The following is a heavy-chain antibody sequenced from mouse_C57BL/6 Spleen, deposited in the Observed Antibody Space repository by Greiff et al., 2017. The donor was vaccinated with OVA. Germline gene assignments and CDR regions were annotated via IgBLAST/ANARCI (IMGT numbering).Heavy chain of an antibody. J-gene: IGHJ1*03. D-gene: IGHD1-1*01. CDR1: GYTFTSYW. CDR3: ARRDYGKGYFDV. Sequence: QVQLQQPGAELVKPGASVKLSCKASGYTFTSYWMQWVKQRPGQGLEWIGEIDPSDSYTNYNQKFKGKATLTVDTSSSTAYMQLSSLTSEDSAVYDCARRDYGKGYFDVWGTGTTVTVSS. V-gene: IGHV1-50*01. CDR2: IDPSDSYT.